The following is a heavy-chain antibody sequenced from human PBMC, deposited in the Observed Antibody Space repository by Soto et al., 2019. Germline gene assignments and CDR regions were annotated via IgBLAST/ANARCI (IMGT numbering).Heavy chain of an antibody. CDR3: ARDLGGPDY. CDR1: GFSLSPYW. Sequence: DLEESGGGLVQPGGSLRLSCAASGFSLSPYWMHWVRQVPGRGLEWVARLSSDGFGAAYADSVKGRFFISRDIARNTLSLQMNRLRADDTAVYYCARDLGGPDYWGRGTSVTVSS. V-gene: IGHV3-74*03. J-gene: IGHJ4*02. D-gene: IGHD3-16*01. CDR2: LSSDGFGA.